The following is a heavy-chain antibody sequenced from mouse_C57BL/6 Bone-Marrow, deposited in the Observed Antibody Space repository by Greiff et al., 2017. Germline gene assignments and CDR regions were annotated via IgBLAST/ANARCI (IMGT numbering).Heavy chain of an antibody. CDR3: TTFYGSSFKFGY. J-gene: IGHJ3*01. CDR2: IDPEDGDT. Sequence: EVQLKQSGAELVRPGASVKLSCTASGFNIKDYYMHWVKQRPEQGLEWIGRIDPEDGDTEYAPKFQGKATMTADTSSNTAYLQLSSLTSEDTAVYYCTTFYGSSFKFGYWGQGTLVTVSA. D-gene: IGHD1-1*01. CDR1: GFNIKDYY. V-gene: IGHV14-1*01.